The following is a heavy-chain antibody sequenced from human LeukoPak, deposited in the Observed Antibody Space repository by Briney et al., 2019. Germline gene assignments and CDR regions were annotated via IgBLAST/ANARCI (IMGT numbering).Heavy chain of an antibody. Sequence: SETLSLTCTVSGDSITSSNNYWGWIRQSPEKGREWIGSVYYSGPTYYNPSLESRVNIFIDTSENQFSLRLRSVTAADTAIYYCARSITGTRESFDYWGQGSLVTVSS. V-gene: IGHV4-39*07. D-gene: IGHD1-14*01. CDR2: VYYSGPT. J-gene: IGHJ4*02. CDR3: ARSITGTRESFDY. CDR1: GDSITSSNNY.